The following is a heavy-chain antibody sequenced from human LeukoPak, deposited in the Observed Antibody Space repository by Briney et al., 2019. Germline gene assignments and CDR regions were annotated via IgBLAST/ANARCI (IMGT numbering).Heavy chain of an antibody. CDR3: ARHRSGGSQDDAFDI. J-gene: IGHJ3*02. CDR2: INWNGGST. D-gene: IGHD2-15*01. Sequence: GGSLRLSCAASGFTFSSYDMSWVRQAPGKGLERVSGINWNGGSTGYADSVKGRFTISRDNAKNSLYLQMNSLRAEDTAVYYCARHRSGGSQDDAFDIWGQGTMVTVSS. V-gene: IGHV3-20*04. CDR1: GFTFSSYD.